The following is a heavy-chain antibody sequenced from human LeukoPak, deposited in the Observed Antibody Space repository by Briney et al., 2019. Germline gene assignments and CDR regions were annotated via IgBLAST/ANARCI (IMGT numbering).Heavy chain of an antibody. CDR2: ISSSSSYI. CDR3: ARVVAAAGTDY. Sequence: GGSLRLSCAASGFTFSSYSMNWVRQAPGKGLEWVTSISSSSSYIYYADSVKGRFTISRDNAKNSLYLQMNSLRAEDTAVYYCARVVAAAGTDYWDQGTLVTVSS. J-gene: IGHJ4*02. D-gene: IGHD6-13*01. CDR1: GFTFSSYS. V-gene: IGHV3-21*01.